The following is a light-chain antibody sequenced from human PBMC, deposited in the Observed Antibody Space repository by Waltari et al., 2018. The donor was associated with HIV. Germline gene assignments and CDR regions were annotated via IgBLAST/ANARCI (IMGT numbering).Light chain of an antibody. Sequence: AIQLTQSPSSLSASVGDRVTITCRASQGSSSDLAWYQQKAGKAPKLLIYDGSSLESGVPSRFSGTGSGTDFTLIISSLQPEDFATYYCQQFKSYPHTFGGGTKVEIK. V-gene: IGKV1-13*02. CDR3: QQFKSYPHT. CDR2: DGS. CDR1: QGSSSD. J-gene: IGKJ4*01.